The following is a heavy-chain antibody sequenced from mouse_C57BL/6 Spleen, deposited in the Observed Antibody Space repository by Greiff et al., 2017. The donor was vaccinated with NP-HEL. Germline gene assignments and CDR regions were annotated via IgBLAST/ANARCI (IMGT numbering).Heavy chain of an antibody. V-gene: IGHV1-80*01. CDR3: AKGAGPGAMDY. J-gene: IGHJ4*01. CDR1: GYAFSSYW. CDR2: IYPGDGDT. Sequence: QVQLKESGAELVKPGASVKISCKASGYAFSSYWMNWVKQRPGKGLEWIGQIYPGDGDTNYNGKFKGKATLTADKSSSTAYMQLSSLTSEDSAVYFCAKGAGPGAMDYWGQGTSVTVSS. D-gene: IGHD3-3*01.